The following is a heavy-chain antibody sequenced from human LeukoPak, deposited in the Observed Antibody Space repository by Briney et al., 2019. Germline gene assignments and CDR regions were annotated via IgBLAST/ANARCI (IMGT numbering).Heavy chain of an antibody. CDR2: IYYSGST. CDR3: ARCIAAAGTVDYYYMDV. CDR1: GGSLSSYY. J-gene: IGHJ6*03. Sequence: SETLSLTCTVSGGSLSSYYWSWIRQPPGKGLEWIGYIYYSGSTNYNPSLKSRVTISVDTSKNQFSLKLSSVTATDTAVYYCARCIAAAGTVDYYYMDVWGKGTTVTVSS. V-gene: IGHV4-59*01. D-gene: IGHD6-13*01.